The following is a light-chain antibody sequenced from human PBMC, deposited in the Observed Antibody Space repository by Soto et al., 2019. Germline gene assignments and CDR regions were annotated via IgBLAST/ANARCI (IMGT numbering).Light chain of an antibody. Sequence: QSALTQPASVSGSPGQSITLSCTGTSSDVGGYDYVSWYQQHPGKVPKLIIYDVTNRPSGVSDRFSGSKSRNTASLTISGLQAEDEADYYCPSYTTSATFVFGGRTKVTVL. CDR3: PSYTTSATFV. V-gene: IGLV2-14*03. CDR2: DVT. J-gene: IGLJ2*01. CDR1: SSDVGGYDY.